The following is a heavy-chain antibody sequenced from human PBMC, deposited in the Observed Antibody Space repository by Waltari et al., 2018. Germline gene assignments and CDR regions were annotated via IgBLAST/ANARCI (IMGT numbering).Heavy chain of an antibody. CDR1: GGSFSGYY. V-gene: IGHV4-34*01. CDR3: AIPLWLGVD. J-gene: IGHJ4*02. CDR2: INHSGST. D-gene: IGHD3-10*01. Sequence: SETLSLTCAVYGGSFSGYYWSWIRQPPGKGLEWIGEINHSGSTNYNPSLKSRVTISVDTSKNQFSLKLSSVTAADTAVYYCAIPLWLGVDWGQGTLVTVSS.